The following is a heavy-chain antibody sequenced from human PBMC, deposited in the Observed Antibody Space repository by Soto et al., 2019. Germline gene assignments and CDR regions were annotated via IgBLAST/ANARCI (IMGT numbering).Heavy chain of an antibody. V-gene: IGHV1-69*13. D-gene: IGHD1-1*01. Sequence: GASVKVSCKSSGGTFSSHSINWVRQAPGQGLEWMGGIIPIFGPANFAKKFQGRVTITADESTTTAYMELSSLTSEDTAVYCCATGSFTSTGGRIGYHYNAMDVWGQGTTVTVSS. CDR2: IIPIFGPA. J-gene: IGHJ6*02. CDR3: ATGSFTSTGGRIGYHYNAMDV. CDR1: GGTFSSHS.